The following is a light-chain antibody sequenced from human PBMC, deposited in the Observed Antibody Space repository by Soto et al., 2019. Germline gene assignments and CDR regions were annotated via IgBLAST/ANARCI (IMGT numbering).Light chain of an antibody. J-gene: IGKJ5*01. CDR1: KGTSSY. Sequence: DIQLTQSPSSLSASVEDRVTITCRVNKGTSSYLNWYRQKPRKVPELLIYSASNLQSGVPSRFSGSGSGTVFTLSISSLQPEDDATYYGQRTYNAPITFGQGTRLEIK. CDR2: SAS. CDR3: QRTYNAPIT. V-gene: IGKV1-27*01.